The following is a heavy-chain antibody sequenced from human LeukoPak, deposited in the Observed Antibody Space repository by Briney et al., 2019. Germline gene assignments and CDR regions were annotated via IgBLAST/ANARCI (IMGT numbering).Heavy chain of an antibody. Sequence: SETLSLTCAVYGGSFSGYYWSWIRQPPGKGLEWIGEINHSGSTNYNPSLKSRVTISVDTSKNQFSLKLSSVTAADTAVYYCARPTHRDGYAAYFDYWGQGTLVTVSS. D-gene: IGHD5-12*01. CDR3: ARPTHRDGYAAYFDY. J-gene: IGHJ4*02. V-gene: IGHV4-34*01. CDR2: INHSGST. CDR1: GGSFSGYY.